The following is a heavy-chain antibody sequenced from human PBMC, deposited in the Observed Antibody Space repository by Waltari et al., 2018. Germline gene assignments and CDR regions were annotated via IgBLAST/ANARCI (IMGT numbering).Heavy chain of an antibody. D-gene: IGHD3-3*01. CDR3: ASTGGDFWSGYYYY. Sequence: RQPAGKGLEWIGRIYTSGSTNYNPSLKSRVTMSVDTSKNQFSLKLSSVTAADTAVYYCASTGGDFWSGYYYYWGQGTLVTVSS. V-gene: IGHV4-4*07. CDR2: IYTSGST. J-gene: IGHJ4*02.